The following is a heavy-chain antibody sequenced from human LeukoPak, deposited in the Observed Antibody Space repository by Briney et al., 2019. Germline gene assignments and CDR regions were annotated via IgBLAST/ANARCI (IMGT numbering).Heavy chain of an antibody. J-gene: IGHJ6*03. CDR1: GGSFSGYY. CDR2: INHSGST. D-gene: IGHD3-10*01. CDR3: ARDSSGATGMDV. Sequence: SETLSLTCAVYGGSFSGYYWSWIRQPPGKGLEWIGEINHSGSTNYNPSLKSRVTISVDTSKNQFSPKLSSVTAADTAVYYCARDSSGATGMDVWGKGTTVTVSS. V-gene: IGHV4-34*01.